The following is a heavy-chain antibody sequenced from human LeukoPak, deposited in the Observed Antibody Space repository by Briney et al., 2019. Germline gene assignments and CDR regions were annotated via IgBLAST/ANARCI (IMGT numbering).Heavy chain of an antibody. CDR3: XXDPPAKYCSGGSCSAFDI. V-gene: IGHV3-23*01. D-gene: IGHD2-15*01. CDR2: ISGSGGST. Sequence: PGGSLRLSCAASGFTFSSYAMSSVRQAPGKGLEWVSAISGSGGSTYYADPVKGRFTISRDNSKTTLYLQMNSLRAQDTAVYYCXXDPPAKYCSGGSCSAFDIWGQGTMVTVSS. J-gene: IGHJ3*02. CDR1: GFTFSSYA.